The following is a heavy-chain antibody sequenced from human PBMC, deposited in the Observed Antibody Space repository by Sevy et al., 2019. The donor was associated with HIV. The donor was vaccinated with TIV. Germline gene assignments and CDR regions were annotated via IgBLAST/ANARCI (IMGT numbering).Heavy chain of an antibody. CDR2: IYTSGST. D-gene: IGHD6-19*01. CDR3: ATEGSSGWYGFLQH. V-gene: IGHV4-61*02. CDR1: GDSISSGSYY. J-gene: IGHJ1*01. Sequence: SETLSLTCSVSGDSISSGSYYWSWIRQPAGKGLEWIGRIYTSGSTNYNPSLKSRVTMSVDTSKNHFSLKLSSVTAADTAVYYCATEGSSGWYGFLQHWGQCTLVTVSS.